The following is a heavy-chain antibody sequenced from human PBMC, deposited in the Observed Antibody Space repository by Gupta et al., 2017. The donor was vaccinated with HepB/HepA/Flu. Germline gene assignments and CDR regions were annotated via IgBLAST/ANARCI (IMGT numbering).Heavy chain of an antibody. J-gene: IGHJ1*01. D-gene: IGHD2-2*01. CDR3: ARGVRYCSSTSCYQYFQH. V-gene: IGHV4-61*01. CDR2: IYYSGST. CDR1: GGSVSSGSYY. Sequence: QVQLQESGPGLVKPSETLSLTCTVSGGSVSSGSYYWSWIRQPPGKGLEWIGYIYYSGSTNYNPSLKSRVTISVDTSKNQFSLKLSSVTAADTAVYYCARGVRYCSSTSCYQYFQHWGQGTLVTVSS.